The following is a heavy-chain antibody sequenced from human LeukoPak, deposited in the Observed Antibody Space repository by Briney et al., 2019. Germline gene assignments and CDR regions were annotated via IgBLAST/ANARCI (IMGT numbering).Heavy chain of an antibody. V-gene: IGHV3-23*01. CDR2: ISGGGGGT. CDR1: GFILSTYA. Sequence: PGGSLRLSCAASGFILSTYAMSWVRQAPGKGLEWVSGISGGGGGTYFADSVKGRFTISRDNSKNTLYLQMNSLRAEDTAVYYCAKDVYLKNWGQGTLVTVSS. J-gene: IGHJ4*02. D-gene: IGHD2/OR15-2a*01. CDR3: AKDVYLKN.